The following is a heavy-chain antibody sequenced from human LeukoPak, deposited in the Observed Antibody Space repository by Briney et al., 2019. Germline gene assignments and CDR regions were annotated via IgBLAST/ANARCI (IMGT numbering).Heavy chain of an antibody. J-gene: IGHJ4*02. CDR1: GFTFSSYS. CDR2: ISSSSSSYI. V-gene: IGHV3-21*01. D-gene: IGHD1-1*01. CDR3: ARGLALVQLERLLDY. Sequence: GGSLRLSCAASGFTFSSYSMNWVRQAPGKGLEWVSSISSSSSSYIYYADSVKGRFTISRDNAKNSLYLQMNSLRAEDTAVYYCARGLALVQLERLLDYWGQGTLVTVSS.